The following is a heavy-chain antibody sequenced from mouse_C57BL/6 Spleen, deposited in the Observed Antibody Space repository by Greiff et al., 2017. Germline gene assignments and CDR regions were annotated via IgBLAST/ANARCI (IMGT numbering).Heavy chain of an antibody. D-gene: IGHD3-3*01. V-gene: IGHV1-62-2*01. CDR1: GYTFTEYT. J-gene: IGHJ4*01. CDR2: FYPGSGSI. Sequence: VMLVESGAELVKPGASVKLSCKASGYTFTEYTIHWVKQRSGQGLEWIGWFYPGSGSIKYNEKFKDKATLTADKSSSTVYMELSRLTSEDSAVYFCARPKELDYAMDYWGQGTSVTVSS. CDR3: ARPKELDYAMDY.